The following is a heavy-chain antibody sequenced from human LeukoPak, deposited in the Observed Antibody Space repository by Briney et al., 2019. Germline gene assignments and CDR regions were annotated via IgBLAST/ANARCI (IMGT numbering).Heavy chain of an antibody. CDR1: GDSISTDYC. J-gene: IGHJ4*02. Sequence: SETLSLTCTVYGDSISTDYCWTWIRQPPGKVPEWIGTIYNSDNTYYTPSLASRVTISMDTSKNQFSLKVTPVTAADTAVYYCARGKDAYKVGNYWGQGALVTVSS. D-gene: IGHD5-24*01. CDR3: ARGKDAYKVGNY. CDR2: IYNSDNT. V-gene: IGHV4-38-2*02.